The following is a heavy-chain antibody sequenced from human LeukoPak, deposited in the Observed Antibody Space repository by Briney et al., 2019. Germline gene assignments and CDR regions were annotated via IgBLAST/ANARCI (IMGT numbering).Heavy chain of an antibody. CDR2: ISSYPTP. CDR1: GFAFSSYV. CDR3: ARREDGSGYSFDY. V-gene: IGHV3-23*01. Sequence: GGSLRLSCAASGFAFSSYVMTRVRQAPGKGLEWVSTISSYPTPYYADSVRGRFTIPRDNSKNTVHLQMNSLRAEDTAVYYCARREDGSGYSFDYWGQGTLVTVSS. J-gene: IGHJ4*02. D-gene: IGHD3-22*01.